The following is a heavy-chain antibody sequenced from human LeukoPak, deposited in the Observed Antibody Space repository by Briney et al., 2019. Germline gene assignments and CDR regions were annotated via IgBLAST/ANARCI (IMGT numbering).Heavy chain of an antibody. V-gene: IGHV3-9*01. J-gene: IGHJ6*02. D-gene: IGHD1-26*01. CDR1: GFTFDDYA. CDR2: IKWNSGSI. CDR3: AKDIGGTTNYYYYYNGMDV. Sequence: SLRLSCAASGFTFDDYAMHWVRQTPGKGLEWVSGIKWNSGSIGYVDSVKGRFTISRDNAKNSLYLQMNSLRAEDTALYYCAKDIGGTTNYYYYYNGMDVWGQGTTVTVSS.